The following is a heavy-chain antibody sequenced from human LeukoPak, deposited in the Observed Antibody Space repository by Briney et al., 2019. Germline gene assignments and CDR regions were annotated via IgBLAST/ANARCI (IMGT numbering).Heavy chain of an antibody. CDR3: ARVLAYCGGDCYSLRYYFDY. CDR1: GYTFTSYG. D-gene: IGHD2-21*02. V-gene: IGHV1-18*01. J-gene: IGHJ4*02. Sequence: ASVKVSCKASGYTFTSYGISWVRPAPGQGLEWMGWISAYNGNTNYAQKLQGRVTMTTDTSTSTAYMELRSLRSDDTAVYYCARVLAYCGGDCYSLRYYFDYWGQGTLVTVSS. CDR2: ISAYNGNT.